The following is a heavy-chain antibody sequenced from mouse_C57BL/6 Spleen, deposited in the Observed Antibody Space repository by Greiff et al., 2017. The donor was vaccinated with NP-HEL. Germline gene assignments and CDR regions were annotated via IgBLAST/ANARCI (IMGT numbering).Heavy chain of an antibody. Sequence: VQLKESGPGLVKPSQSLSLTCSVTGYSITSGYYWNWIRQFPGNKLEWMGYISYDGSNNYNPSLKNRISITRDTSKNQFFLKLNSVTTEDTATYYCARDQWLLSFDYWGQGTTLTVSS. D-gene: IGHD2-3*01. CDR2: ISYDGSN. J-gene: IGHJ2*01. V-gene: IGHV3-6*01. CDR1: GYSITSGYY. CDR3: ARDQWLLSFDY.